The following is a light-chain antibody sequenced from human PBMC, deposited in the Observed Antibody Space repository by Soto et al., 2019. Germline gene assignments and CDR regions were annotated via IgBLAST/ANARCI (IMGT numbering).Light chain of an antibody. V-gene: IGKV3-11*01. J-gene: IGKJ4*01. CDR3: QQYKNGPFLLP. CDR2: EAS. Sequence: EIVLTQSPATVSLSPVERATLSCRARQSFNNHLAWYPQKPCQAHWLLIYEASNRATGIPVRFSGSGSGTDCTLTSSSLEPEAFAVYCCQQYKNGPFLLPFGGGTKVEI. CDR1: QSFNNH.